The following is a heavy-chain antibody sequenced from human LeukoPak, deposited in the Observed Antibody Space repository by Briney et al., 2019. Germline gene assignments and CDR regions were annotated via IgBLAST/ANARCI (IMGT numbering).Heavy chain of an antibody. J-gene: IGHJ4*02. Sequence: MTGGSLRLSCATSGFTFKNAWMTWVRQAPGKGLELVGRIKSRSDGGTTNYAAPVRGRFIISRDDSKNTLYLQMNSLKTEDTAVYYCTTRSPITVSGKTDYWGQGALVTVSS. D-gene: IGHD6-19*01. CDR1: GFTFKNAW. CDR3: TTRSPITVSGKTDY. CDR2: IKSRSDGGTT. V-gene: IGHV3-15*01.